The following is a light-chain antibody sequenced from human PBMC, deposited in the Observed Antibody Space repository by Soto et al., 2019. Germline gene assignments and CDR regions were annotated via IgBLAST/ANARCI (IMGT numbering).Light chain of an antibody. V-gene: IGLV2-14*01. CDR2: GVS. CDR1: SSDVGGYNY. Sequence: QSVLNQAAPGSGSPGQAITISCTGNSSDVGGYNYVSWYQQHPGKAPKLMIYGVSNRPTGVSNRFSGSKSGNTASLTISGLQAEDEADYYCSSYTSPRVFGTGTKVTVL. CDR3: SSYTSPRV. J-gene: IGLJ1*01.